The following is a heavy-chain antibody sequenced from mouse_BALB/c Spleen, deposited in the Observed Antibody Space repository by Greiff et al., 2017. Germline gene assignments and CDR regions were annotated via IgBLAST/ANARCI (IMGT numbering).Heavy chain of an antibody. CDR3: ARNGWFAY. Sequence: DVKLQESGPGLVKPSQSLSLTCTVTGYSITSDYAWNWIRQFPGNKLEWMGYISYSGSTSYNPSLKSRISITRDTSKNQFFLQLNSVTTEDTATYYCARNGWFAYWGQGTLVTVSA. J-gene: IGHJ3*01. V-gene: IGHV3-2*02. CDR2: ISYSGST. CDR1: GYSITSDYA.